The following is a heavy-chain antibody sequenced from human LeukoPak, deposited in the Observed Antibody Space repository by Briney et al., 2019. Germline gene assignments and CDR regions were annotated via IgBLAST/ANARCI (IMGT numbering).Heavy chain of an antibody. V-gene: IGHV3-15*01. Sequence: GGSLRLSCAASGFTFRDAWMTWVRQAPGKGLEWVGRIKRETSGGTTDYAAPVKGRFTISRDDSKSTLYLQMNSLKTEDTAVYYCTTDRIYDGTGYYPPYYYYFMDVWGKGTTVTISS. CDR2: IKRETSGGTT. D-gene: IGHD3-22*01. CDR3: TTDRIYDGTGYYPPYYYYFMDV. J-gene: IGHJ6*03. CDR1: GFTFRDAW.